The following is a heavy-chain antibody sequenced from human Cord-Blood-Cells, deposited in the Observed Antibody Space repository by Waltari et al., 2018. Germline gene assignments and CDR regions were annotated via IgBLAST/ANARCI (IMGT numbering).Heavy chain of an antibody. CDR1: GFTFSSYG. D-gene: IGHD2-2*01. J-gene: IGHJ4*02. V-gene: IGHV3-33*01. CDR3: ARGYCSSTSCSGFDY. CDR2: IWYDGSNK. Sequence: QVQLVESGGGVVQPGRSLRLSCAASGFTFSSYGMHWVRQAPGKGLEWVAVIWYDGSNKYYADSVKGRFTISRDNSKNTLYLQMNSLRAEDTAVYYCARGYCSSTSCSGFDYWGQGTLVTVSS.